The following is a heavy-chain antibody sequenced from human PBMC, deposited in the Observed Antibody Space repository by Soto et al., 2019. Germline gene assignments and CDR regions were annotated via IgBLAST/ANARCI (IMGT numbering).Heavy chain of an antibody. CDR2: ISSSGSTI. V-gene: IGHV3-48*03. CDR1: VFTFSIYE. Sequence: QAWGSLGISCASSVFTFSIYEMNWVRQAPGKGLDLVSYISSSGSTIYYADSVKGRFTISRDNAKNSLYLQMNSLRAEDTAVYYCARDQATSSIAARQEVDAFDIWGQGTLVTVSS. D-gene: IGHD6-6*01. CDR3: ARDQATSSIAARQEVDAFDI. J-gene: IGHJ3*02.